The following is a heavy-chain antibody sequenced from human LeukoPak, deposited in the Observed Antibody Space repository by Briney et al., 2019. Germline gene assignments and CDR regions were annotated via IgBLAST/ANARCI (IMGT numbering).Heavy chain of an antibody. J-gene: IGHJ5*02. CDR3: ATHGSGSYYNVDNWFDP. CDR2: INTNTGNP. Sequence: ASVKVSCKASGYTFTSYAMNWVRQAPGQGLEWMGWINTNTGNPTYAQGFTGRFVFSLDTSVSTAYLQISSLKAEDTAVYYCATHGSGSYYNVDNWFDPWGQGTLDTVSS. V-gene: IGHV7-4-1*02. CDR1: GYTFTSYA. D-gene: IGHD3-10*01.